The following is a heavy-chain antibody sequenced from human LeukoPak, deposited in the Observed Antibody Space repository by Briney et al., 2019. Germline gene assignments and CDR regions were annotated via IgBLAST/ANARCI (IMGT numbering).Heavy chain of an antibody. Sequence: TSETLSLTCTVSGGSISSHFWSWIRQPPGKGLEWIGYISYSGSTNYNPSLKSRVTISVDTSKNQFSLKLNSVTAADTAVYYCARFWYSYGWQGFDHWGQGTLVTVSS. D-gene: IGHD5-18*01. CDR3: ARFWYSYGWQGFDH. V-gene: IGHV4-59*11. J-gene: IGHJ4*02. CDR2: ISYSGST. CDR1: GGSISSHF.